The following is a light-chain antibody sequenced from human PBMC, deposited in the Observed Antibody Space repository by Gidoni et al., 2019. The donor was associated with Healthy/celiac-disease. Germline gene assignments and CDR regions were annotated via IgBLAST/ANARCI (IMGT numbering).Light chain of an antibody. V-gene: IGKV3-15*01. J-gene: IGKJ1*01. CDR3: QQYNNWPPWT. Sequence: EIVMTQSPATRSVSPGERATLSCRPSQSVSSNLAWYQQKPGQAPRLLIYGASTRATGIPASFSGSGSGTEFTLTISSLQSEDFAVYYCQQYNNWPPWTFGQGTKVEIK. CDR2: GAS. CDR1: QSVSSN.